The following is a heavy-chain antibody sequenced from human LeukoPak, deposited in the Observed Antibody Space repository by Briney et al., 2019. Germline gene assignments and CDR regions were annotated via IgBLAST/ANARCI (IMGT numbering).Heavy chain of an antibody. CDR1: GFTFSSYG. D-gene: IGHD3-22*01. CDR2: ISYDGSNK. Sequence: GGSLRLSCAASGFTFSSYGMHWVRQAPGKGLEWVAVISYDGSNKYYADSVKGQFTISRDNSKNTLYLQMNSLRAEDTAVYYCANYYDSSGYPYYYGMDVWGQGTTVTVSS. V-gene: IGHV3-30*18. CDR3: ANYYDSSGYPYYYGMDV. J-gene: IGHJ6*02.